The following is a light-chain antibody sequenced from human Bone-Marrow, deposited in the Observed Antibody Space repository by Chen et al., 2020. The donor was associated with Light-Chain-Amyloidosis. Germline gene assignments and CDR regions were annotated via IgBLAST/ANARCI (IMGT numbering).Light chain of an antibody. Sequence: SYELTQPPSVSVSPGQTARITCSGDDCPTKYAYWYQQKPGQAPVLVIHRDTERPSGISERFSGYSSGTTATLTISGVQAEDEADYHCQSADSSGTYEVIFGGGTKLTVL. J-gene: IGLJ2*01. CDR3: QSADSSGTYEVI. V-gene: IGLV3-25*03. CDR2: RDT. CDR1: DCPTKY.